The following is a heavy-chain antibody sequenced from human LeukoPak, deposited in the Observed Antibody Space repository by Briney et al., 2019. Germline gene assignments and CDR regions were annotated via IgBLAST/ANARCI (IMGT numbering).Heavy chain of an antibody. D-gene: IGHD1-26*01. V-gene: IGHV4-39*01. Sequence: SETLSLTCTVSGGSIGGNSYFWGWIRQPPGKGLEWIVSMYYSGSTYYNPSLKSRVTVSVDTSKNQFSLKLSSVTSTDTAVYYCATIVGSTKVDDWGQGTLVTVSS. CDR2: MYYSGST. J-gene: IGHJ4*02. CDR3: ATIVGSTKVDD. CDR1: GGSIGGNSYF.